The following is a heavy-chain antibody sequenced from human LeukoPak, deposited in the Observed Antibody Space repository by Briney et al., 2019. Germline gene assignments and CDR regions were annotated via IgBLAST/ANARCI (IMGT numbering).Heavy chain of an antibody. CDR3: ARDVGLANSNWFDP. Sequence: SVTVSCKASGGTFSSYAISWVRQAPGQGLEWMGGIIPIFGTANYAQKFQGRVTITTDESTSTAYMELSRLRSEDTAVYYCARDVGLANSNWFDPWGQGTLVTVSS. D-gene: IGHD3/OR15-3a*01. CDR1: GGTFSSYA. J-gene: IGHJ5*02. CDR2: IIPIFGTA. V-gene: IGHV1-69*05.